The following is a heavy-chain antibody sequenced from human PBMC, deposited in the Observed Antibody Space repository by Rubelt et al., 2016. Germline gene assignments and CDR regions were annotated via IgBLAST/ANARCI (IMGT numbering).Heavy chain of an antibody. V-gene: IGHV3-53*01. CDR2: IYSGGST. CDR3: ARGGGVVVVPAATYFDY. D-gene: IGHD2-2*01. J-gene: IGHJ4*02. Sequence: WVRQAPGKGLEWVSVIYSGGSTSYADSVKGRFTISRDNSKNTLYLQMNSLRAEDTAVYYCARGGGVVVVPAATYFDYWGQGTLVTVSS.